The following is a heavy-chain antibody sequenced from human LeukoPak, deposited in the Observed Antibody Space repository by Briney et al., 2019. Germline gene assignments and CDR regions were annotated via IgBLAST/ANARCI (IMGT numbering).Heavy chain of an antibody. CDR3: AKDYLLGYCSGGICYTSNWFDP. Sequence: GGSLRLSCAASGFTFSSFGLNWVRQAPGKGLEWVAVISYDGSNKFYADSVKGRFTISRDNSKNTLYLQMNSLRAEDTAVYYCAKDYLLGYCSGGICYTSNWFDPWGQGTLVTVSS. CDR1: GFTFSSFG. CDR2: ISYDGSNK. J-gene: IGHJ5*02. V-gene: IGHV3-30*18. D-gene: IGHD2-15*01.